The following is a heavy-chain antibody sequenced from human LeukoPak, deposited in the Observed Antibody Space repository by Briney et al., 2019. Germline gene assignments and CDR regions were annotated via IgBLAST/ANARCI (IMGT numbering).Heavy chain of an antibody. CDR2: IYSGGST. J-gene: IGHJ4*02. CDR3: ARRYFDY. V-gene: IGHV3-53*01. Sequence: GGSLRLSCAASGFTVSSNYKSWVRQAPGKGLEWVSVIYSGGSTYYADSVKGRFTISRDNAKNSLYLQMNSLRAEDTAVYYCARRYFDYWGQGTLVTVSS. CDR1: GFTVSSNY.